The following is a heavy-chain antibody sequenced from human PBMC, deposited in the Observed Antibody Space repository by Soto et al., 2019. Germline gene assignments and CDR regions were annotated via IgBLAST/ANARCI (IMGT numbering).Heavy chain of an antibody. CDR2: ISYGGSNK. Sequence: PGGSLRLSCAASGFTFSSYAMHWVRQAPGKGLEWVAVISYGGSNKYYADSVKGRFTISRDNSKNTLYLQMNSLRAEDTAVYYCAKSFVITMVRGVIPYGMDVWGQGTTVTVSS. D-gene: IGHD3-10*01. V-gene: IGHV3-30-3*01. J-gene: IGHJ6*02. CDR1: GFTFSSYA. CDR3: AKSFVITMVRGVIPYGMDV.